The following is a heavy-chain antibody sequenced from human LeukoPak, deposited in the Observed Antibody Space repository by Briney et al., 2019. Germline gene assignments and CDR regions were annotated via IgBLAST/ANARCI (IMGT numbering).Heavy chain of an antibody. CDR3: ARVAGPITIFGVAMDV. J-gene: IGHJ6*04. V-gene: IGHV4-39*01. CDR1: GGSISSSSYY. D-gene: IGHD3-3*01. CDR2: IYYSGST. Sequence: SETLSLTCTVSGGSISSSSYYWGWIRQPPGKGLEWIGSIYYSGSTYYNPSLKSRVTISVDTSKNQFSLKLSSVTAADTAVYYCARVAGPITIFGVAMDVWGKGTTVTVSS.